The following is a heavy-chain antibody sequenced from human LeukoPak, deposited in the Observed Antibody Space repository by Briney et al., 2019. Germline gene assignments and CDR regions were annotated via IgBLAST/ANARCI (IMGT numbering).Heavy chain of an antibody. V-gene: IGHV4-59*01. CDR3: AGEGILTGYYYFDY. CDR2: IYYSGST. D-gene: IGHD3-9*01. CDR1: GGSISSYY. J-gene: IGHJ4*02. Sequence: SETLSLTCTVSGGSISSYYWSWIRQPPGKGLEWIGYIYYSGSTNYNPSLKSRVTISVDTSKNQFSLKLSSVTAADTAVYYCAGEGILTGYYYFDYWGQGTLVTVSS.